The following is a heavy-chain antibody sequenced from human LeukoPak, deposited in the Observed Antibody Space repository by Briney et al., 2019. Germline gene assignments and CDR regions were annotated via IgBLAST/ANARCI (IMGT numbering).Heavy chain of an antibody. D-gene: IGHD4-23*01. Sequence: ASVKVSCTASGYTFTIYDINWVRQATGQGLEWMGWMNPNSGNTGYAQKFQGRVTMTRNTSKSTAYMELSSLRSEDTAVYYCARGDMDYGGNRGYFDYWGQGTLVTVSS. CDR3: ARGDMDYGGNRGYFDY. V-gene: IGHV1-8*01. CDR1: GYTFTIYD. CDR2: MNPNSGNT. J-gene: IGHJ4*02.